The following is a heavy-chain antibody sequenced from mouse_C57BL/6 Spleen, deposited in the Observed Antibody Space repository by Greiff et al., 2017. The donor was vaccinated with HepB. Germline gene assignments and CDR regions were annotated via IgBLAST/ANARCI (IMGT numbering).Heavy chain of an antibody. D-gene: IGHD2-1*01. J-gene: IGHJ4*01. CDR2: INPNNSGT. CDR3: ARTDYGNFYAMDY. Sequence: VQLQQSGPELVKPGASVKISCKASGYTFTDYYMNWVKQSHGKSLEWIGDINPNNSGTSYNQKFKGKATLTVDKSSSTAYMELRSLTSEDSAVYYCARTDYGNFYAMDYWGQGTSVTVSS. V-gene: IGHV1-26*01. CDR1: GYTFTDYY.